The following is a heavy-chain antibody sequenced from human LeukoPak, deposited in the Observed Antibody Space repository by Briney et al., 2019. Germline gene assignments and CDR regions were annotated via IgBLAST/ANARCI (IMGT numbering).Heavy chain of an antibody. CDR2: ISGRGGST. V-gene: IGHV3-23*01. CDR1: GFTFSSYA. J-gene: IGHJ5*02. Sequence: PGGSLRLSCAASGFTFSSYAMSWVRQAPGKGLEWVSAISGRGGSTYYADSVKGRFTISRDNSKNTLYLQMNSLGAEDTAVYYCAKDGPPYTLRYFDWGPYNWFDPWGQGTLVTVSS. D-gene: IGHD3-9*01. CDR3: AKDGPPYTLRYFDWGPYNWFDP.